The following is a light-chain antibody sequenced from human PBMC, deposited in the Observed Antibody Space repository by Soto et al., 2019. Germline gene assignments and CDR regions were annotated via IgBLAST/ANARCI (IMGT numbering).Light chain of an antibody. CDR1: SSNIGADYE. J-gene: IGLJ1*01. Sequence: QSALTQPPSVSGAPGQRVTISCTGGSSNIGADYEVHWYQQLPGTAPKLLIYGNTNRHSEVPDRFSGSKSGSSASLAITGLQAEHEAGYYCQSYSSTLKGRVFGTGTQLNAL. CDR3: QSYSSTLKGRV. V-gene: IGLV1-40*01. CDR2: GNT.